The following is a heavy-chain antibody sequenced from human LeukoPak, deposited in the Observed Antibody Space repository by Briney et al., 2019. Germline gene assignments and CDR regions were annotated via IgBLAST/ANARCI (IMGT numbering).Heavy chain of an antibody. Sequence: SETLSLTCAVYGGSFSGYYWSWIRQPPGRGLEWIGEINHSGSTNYNPSLKSRVTISVDTSKNQFSLKLSSVTAADTAVYYCARGANSSSSRKRYYFDYWGQGTLVTVSS. V-gene: IGHV4-34*01. J-gene: IGHJ4*02. CDR3: ARGANSSSSRKRYYFDY. CDR1: GGSFSGYY. D-gene: IGHD6-6*01. CDR2: INHSGST.